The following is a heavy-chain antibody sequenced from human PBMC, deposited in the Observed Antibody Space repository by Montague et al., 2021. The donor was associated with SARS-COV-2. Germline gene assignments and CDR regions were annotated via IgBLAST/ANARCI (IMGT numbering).Heavy chain of an antibody. J-gene: IGHJ6*03. D-gene: IGHD6-13*01. V-gene: IGHV4-61*02. Sequence: TLSLTCTGTGGSISSGSYYWSWIRQPAGKGLEWIGRIYTSGSTNYNPSLKSRVTISVDTSKNQCSLKLSSVTAEDTAVYYCASGIAATYYYYMDVWVRGTTITVSS. CDR2: IYTSGST. CDR1: GGSISSGSYY. CDR3: ASGIAATYYYYMDV.